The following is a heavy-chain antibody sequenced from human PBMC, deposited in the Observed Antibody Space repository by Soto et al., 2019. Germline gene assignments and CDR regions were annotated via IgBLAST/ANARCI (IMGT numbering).Heavy chain of an antibody. Sequence: GGSLRLSCAASGFTFRSYAMHWVRQAPGKGLEWVAVISYDGSNKYYADSVKGRFTISRDNSKNTLYLQMNSLRAEDTAVYYCARDAGYSRTTDYGMDVWGQGTTVTV. CDR2: ISYDGSNK. D-gene: IGHD5-18*01. V-gene: IGHV3-30-3*01. J-gene: IGHJ6*02. CDR3: ARDAGYSRTTDYGMDV. CDR1: GFTFRSYA.